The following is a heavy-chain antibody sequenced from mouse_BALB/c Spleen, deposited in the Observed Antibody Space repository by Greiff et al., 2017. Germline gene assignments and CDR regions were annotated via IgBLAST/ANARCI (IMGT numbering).Heavy chain of an antibody. V-gene: IGHV3-8*02. CDR3: ARTLGTVPGYYAMDY. CDR2: ISYSGST. CDR1: GDSITSGY. Sequence: EVKVEESGPSLVKPSQTLSLTCSVTGDSITSGYWNWIRKFPGNKLEYMGYISYSGSTYYNPSLKSRISITRDTSKNQYYLQLNSVTTEDTATYYCARTLGTVPGYYAMDYWGQGTSVTVSS. J-gene: IGHJ4*01. D-gene: IGHD1-1*01.